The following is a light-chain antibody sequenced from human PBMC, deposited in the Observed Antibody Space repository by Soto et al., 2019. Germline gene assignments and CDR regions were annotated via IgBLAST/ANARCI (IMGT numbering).Light chain of an antibody. CDR3: QTWGTGIRV. CDR1: SGHSTYA. Sequence: QSVLTQSPSASASLGDSVKLTCTLSSGHSTYAIAWHQQQPEKGPRYLMKLHSDGSHIKGDGIPDRFSGSSSGAERYLTISSLQSEDEADYYCQTWGTGIRVFGGGTKVTVL. V-gene: IGLV4-69*01. CDR2: LHSDGSH. J-gene: IGLJ2*01.